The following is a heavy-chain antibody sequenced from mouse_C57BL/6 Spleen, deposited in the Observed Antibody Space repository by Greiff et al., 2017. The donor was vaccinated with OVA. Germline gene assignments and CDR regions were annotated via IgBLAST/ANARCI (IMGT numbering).Heavy chain of an antibody. CDR1: GYAFSSSW. J-gene: IGHJ2*01. D-gene: IGHD2-2*01. Sequence: QVQLQQSGPELVKPGASVKISCKASGYAFSSSWMNWVKQRPGKGLEWIGRIYPGDGDTNYNGTFKGKATLTADKSSSTAYMQLSSLTSEDSAVYFCARLSTMVTTRYFDYWGQGTTLTVSS. CDR3: ARLSTMVTTRYFDY. V-gene: IGHV1-82*01. CDR2: IYPGDGDT.